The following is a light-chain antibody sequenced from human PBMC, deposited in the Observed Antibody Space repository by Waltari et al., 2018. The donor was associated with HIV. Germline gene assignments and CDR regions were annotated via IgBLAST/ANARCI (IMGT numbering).Light chain of an antibody. J-gene: IGLJ1*01. Sequence: QSALTQPRSVSGSPGQSVTISCTGTSSDVGGYNSVSWYQQHPGKAPKLLIYEVSKWPSGVPDRFSGSKSGNTASLTISGLRADDEADYYCCSYGGTYNVFGTGTKVTIL. CDR1: SSDVGGYNS. CDR3: CSYGGTYNV. V-gene: IGLV2-11*01. CDR2: EVS.